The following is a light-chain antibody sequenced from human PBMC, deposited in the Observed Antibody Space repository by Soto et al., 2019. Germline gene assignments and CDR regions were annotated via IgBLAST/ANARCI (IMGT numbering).Light chain of an antibody. CDR1: NIGSKS. CDR2: YDN. Sequence: SSELTQPPSVSVAPGKTARITCGGNNIGSKSVHWYQQKPGQAPVLVIYYDNTRPSGIPERISGSNSGNTATLTFSRVEAGDEADYYCQVWDTGSDHVVFGGGTKLTVL. V-gene: IGLV3-21*04. J-gene: IGLJ2*01. CDR3: QVWDTGSDHVV.